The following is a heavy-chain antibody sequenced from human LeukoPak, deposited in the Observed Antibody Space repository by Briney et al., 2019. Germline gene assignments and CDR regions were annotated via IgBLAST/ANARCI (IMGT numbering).Heavy chain of an antibody. CDR3: ARAPTVLVGYCSSSSCQADY. V-gene: IGHV3-21*01. Sequence: GGSLRLSCAASGFTFTTYSMNWVRQAPGKEPEWVSAVSSSSDYIYYADLVKGRFTISRDNAENSLYLQMNSLRVEDTAVYYCARAPTVLVGYCSSSSCQADYWGQGTLVTVSS. J-gene: IGHJ4*02. CDR2: VSSSSDYI. CDR1: GFTFTTYS. D-gene: IGHD2-2*01.